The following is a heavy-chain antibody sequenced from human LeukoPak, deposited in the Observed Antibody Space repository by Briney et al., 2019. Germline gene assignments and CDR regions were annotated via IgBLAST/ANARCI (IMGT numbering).Heavy chain of an antibody. CDR3: AKADDDSSGPTGY. CDR2: ISGSGGST. Sequence: SGGSLRLSCAASGFTFSSYAMSWVRQAPGKGLEWVSAISGSGGSTYYADSVKGRFTISRDNSKNTLYLQINSLRAEDTAVYYCAKADDDSSGPTGYWGQGTLVTVSS. CDR1: GFTFSSYA. J-gene: IGHJ4*02. V-gene: IGHV3-23*01. D-gene: IGHD3-22*01.